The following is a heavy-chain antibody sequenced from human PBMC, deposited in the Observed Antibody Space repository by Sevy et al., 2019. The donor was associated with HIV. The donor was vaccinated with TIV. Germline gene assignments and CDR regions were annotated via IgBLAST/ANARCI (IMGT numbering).Heavy chain of an antibody. V-gene: IGHV3-23*01. CDR2: ISGSGDST. Sequence: GGSLRLSCAASAFSFNTYAMSWVRRAPGKGLEWVSTISGSGDSTLYSDSVKGRFIISRDNSKNTLYLQMNSLRAEDTAVYYCAKPRGSFYFDYWGQGTLVTVSS. J-gene: IGHJ4*02. D-gene: IGHD3-16*01. CDR3: AKPRGSFYFDY. CDR1: AFSFNTYA.